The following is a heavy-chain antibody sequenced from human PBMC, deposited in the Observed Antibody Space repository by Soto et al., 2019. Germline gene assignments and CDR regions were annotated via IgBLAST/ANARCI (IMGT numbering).Heavy chain of an antibody. J-gene: IGHJ6*02. Sequence: GGSLRLSCAASGFTFSSYAMSWVRQAPGKGLEWVSAISGSGGSTYYADSVKGRLTISRDNSKNTLYLQMNSLRAEDTAVYYCANCCMDDILTGYYNYYYYGMDVWGQGTTVTVSS. CDR2: ISGSGGST. CDR1: GFTFSSYA. CDR3: ANCCMDDILTGYYNYYYYGMDV. D-gene: IGHD3-9*01. V-gene: IGHV3-23*01.